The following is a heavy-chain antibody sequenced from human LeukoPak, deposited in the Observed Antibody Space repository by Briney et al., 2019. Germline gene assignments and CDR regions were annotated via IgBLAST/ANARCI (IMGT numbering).Heavy chain of an antibody. CDR3: ARVRNSGFRYVDS. CDR2: ISAYNGNT. CDR1: GYTFTSYG. J-gene: IGHJ4*02. D-gene: IGHD5-12*01. V-gene: IGHV1-18*01. Sequence: ASVKVSCKASGYTFTSYGISWVRQAPGQGLEWVGWISAYNGNTNYAQKLQGRVTMTTGTSTSTAYMDLRSLRSDDTAVYYCARVRNSGFRYVDSWGQGTLDTVSS.